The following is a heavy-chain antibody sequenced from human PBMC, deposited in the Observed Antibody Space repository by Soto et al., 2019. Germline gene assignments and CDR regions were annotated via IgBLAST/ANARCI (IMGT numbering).Heavy chain of an antibody. CDR1: GGSISSDY. CDR3: ARPDGSRITDY. J-gene: IGHJ4*02. CDR2: IHSGST. V-gene: IGHV4-59*08. D-gene: IGHD3-10*01. Sequence: QVQLQESGPGLVKPSGTLSLTCTVSGGSISSDYWNWIRQPPGKGLEWIGYIHSGSTTYSASLRSRVTLSVATSKNQFSLTLSSVPAADTAVYLCARPDGSRITDYWGQGTRVTVSS.